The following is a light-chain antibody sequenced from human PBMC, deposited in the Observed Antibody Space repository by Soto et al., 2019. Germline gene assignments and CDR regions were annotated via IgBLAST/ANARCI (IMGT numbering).Light chain of an antibody. CDR1: SSNIGSGS. CDR2: NND. Sequence: QSVLTQPPSASGTPGQRVTISCSGTSSNIGSGSVNWYQQLPGTAPKLLIYNNDQWPSGVPDRFSGSKSGTSASLDISGLQSEDEADYYCASWDVSLNGLYVFGTGTKVTLL. J-gene: IGLJ1*01. CDR3: ASWDVSLNGLYV. V-gene: IGLV1-44*01.